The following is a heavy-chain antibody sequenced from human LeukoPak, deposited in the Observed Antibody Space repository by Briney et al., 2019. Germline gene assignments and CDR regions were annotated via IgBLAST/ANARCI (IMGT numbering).Heavy chain of an antibody. J-gene: IGHJ6*02. V-gene: IGHV3-23*01. CDR2: ISGSGGST. CDR1: GFTFSSYA. Sequence: GGSLRLSCAASGFTFSSYAMSWVRQAPGKGLEWVLAISGSGGSTYYADSVKGRFTISRDNSKNTLYLQMNSLRAEDTAVYYCAKASDLTYYDILGPYYYYYGMDVWGQGTTVTVSS. D-gene: IGHD3-9*01. CDR3: AKASDLTYYDILGPYYYYYGMDV.